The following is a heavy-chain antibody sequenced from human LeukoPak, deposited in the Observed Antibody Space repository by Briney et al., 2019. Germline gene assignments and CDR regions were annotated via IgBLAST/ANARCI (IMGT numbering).Heavy chain of an antibody. D-gene: IGHD1-26*01. CDR3: VKDSPPRYSGSPPAY. CDR2: IGTAGDT. CDR1: GFTFSSYD. J-gene: IGHJ4*02. Sequence: GGSLRLSCAASGFTFSSYDMHWVRQATGKGLEWVSAIGTAGDTYYPGSVKGRFTISRENAKNSLYLQMNSLRADDTAVYYCVKDSPPRYSGSPPAYWGQGTLVTVSS. V-gene: IGHV3-13*01.